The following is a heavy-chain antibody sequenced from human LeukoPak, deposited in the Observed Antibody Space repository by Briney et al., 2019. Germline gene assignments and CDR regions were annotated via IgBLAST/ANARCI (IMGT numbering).Heavy chain of an antibody. CDR3: ARNRYYGSDV. CDR2: IFSGGST. Sequence: GGSLRLSCAASGFTVNSNDMSWVRQAPGKGLEWVSVIFSGGSTYHADSVKGRFTISRDNSKNTLYLQMNSLRVDDTSVYYCARNRYYGSDVWGQGTTVTVSS. V-gene: IGHV3-66*02. CDR1: GFTVNSND. J-gene: IGHJ6*02.